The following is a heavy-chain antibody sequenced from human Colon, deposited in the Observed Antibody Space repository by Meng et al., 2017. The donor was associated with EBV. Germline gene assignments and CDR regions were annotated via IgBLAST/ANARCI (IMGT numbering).Heavy chain of an antibody. CDR3: ARGPYCGGDCYWFDP. D-gene: IGHD2-21*02. Sequence: VSPPHARSLTCAVSGYSISSGDYAWSWVRQPPGQGLEWIGYIYHGGTTYNTSLKSRVTISVDNSKNQFSLRLTSVTAADTAVYYCARGPYCGGDCYWFDPWGQGTLVTVSS. V-gene: IGHV4-30-2*01. J-gene: IGHJ5*02. CDR1: GYSISSGDYA. CDR2: IYHGGTT.